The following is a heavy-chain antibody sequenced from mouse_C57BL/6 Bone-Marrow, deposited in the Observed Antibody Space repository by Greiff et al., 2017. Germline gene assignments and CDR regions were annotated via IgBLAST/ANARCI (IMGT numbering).Heavy chain of an antibody. V-gene: IGHV1-85*01. CDR1: GYTFTSYD. CDR3: ARDYGSSYWYFDV. CDR2: ISPRDGST. Sequence: VKLMESGPELVKPGASVTLSCKASGYTFTSYDINWVKQRPGQGLEWIGWISPRDGSTKYNEKFKGKATLTVDTSSSTAYMELHSLTSEDSAVYFCARDYGSSYWYFDVWGTGTTVTVSS. D-gene: IGHD1-1*01. J-gene: IGHJ1*03.